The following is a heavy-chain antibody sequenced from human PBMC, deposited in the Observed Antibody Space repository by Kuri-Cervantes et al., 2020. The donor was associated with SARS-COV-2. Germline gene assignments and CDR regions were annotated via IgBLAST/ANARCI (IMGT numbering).Heavy chain of an antibody. CDR3: AKSRGPFSLSVSLSVLDP. D-gene: IGHD2/OR15-2a*01. CDR1: GFTFSSYS. J-gene: IGHJ5*02. CDR2: ISYEGSNK. V-gene: IGHV3-30*18. Sequence: GESLKISCAASGFTFSSYSMNWVRQAQGKGPEWVAVISYEGSNKHYSDSVKGRFTISRDNSKSMVYLQINSLRPEDTATYYCAKSRGPFSLSVSLSVLDPWGRGTLVTVSS.